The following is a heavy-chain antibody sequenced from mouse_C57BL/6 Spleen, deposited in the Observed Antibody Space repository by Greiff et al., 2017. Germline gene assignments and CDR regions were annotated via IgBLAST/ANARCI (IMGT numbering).Heavy chain of an antibody. D-gene: IGHD4-1*01. CDR1: GYTFTDYE. Sequence: VKLMESGAELVRPGASVTLSCKASGYTFTDYEMHWVKQTPVHGLEWIGAIDPETGGTAYNQKFKGKAILTADKSSSTAYMELRSLTSEDSAVYYCTLNWDGYYYAMDYWGQGTSVTVSS. V-gene: IGHV1-15*01. CDR2: IDPETGGT. J-gene: IGHJ4*01. CDR3: TLNWDGYYYAMDY.